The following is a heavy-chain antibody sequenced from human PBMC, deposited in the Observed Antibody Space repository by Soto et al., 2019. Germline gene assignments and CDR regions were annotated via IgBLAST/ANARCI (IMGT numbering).Heavy chain of an antibody. Sequence: SYAMHWVRQAPGKGLEWVAVISYDGSNKYYADSVKGRFTISRDNSKNTLYLQMNSLRAEDTAVYYCAREGIAVAGPILYYFDYWGQGTLVTVSS. J-gene: IGHJ4*02. D-gene: IGHD6-19*01. CDR1: SYA. CDR2: ISYDGSNK. CDR3: AREGIAVAGPILYYFDY. V-gene: IGHV3-30-3*01.